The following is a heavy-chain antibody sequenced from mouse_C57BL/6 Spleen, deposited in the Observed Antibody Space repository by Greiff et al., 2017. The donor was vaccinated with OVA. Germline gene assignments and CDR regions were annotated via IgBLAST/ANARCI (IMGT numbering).Heavy chain of an antibody. CDR2: ISSGSSTI. V-gene: IGHV5-17*01. J-gene: IGHJ4*01. Sequence: EVMLVESGGGLVKPGGSLKLSCAASGFTFSDYGMHWVRQAPEKGLEWVAYISSGSSTIYYADTVKGRFTISRDNAKNTLFLQMTSLRSEDTAMYYCATPNWDGAMDYWGQGTSVTVSS. D-gene: IGHD4-1*01. CDR1: GFTFSDYG. CDR3: ATPNWDGAMDY.